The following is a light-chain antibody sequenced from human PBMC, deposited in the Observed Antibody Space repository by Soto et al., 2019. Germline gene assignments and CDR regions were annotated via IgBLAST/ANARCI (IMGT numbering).Light chain of an antibody. Sequence: EIVLPQSPATLSWSPGKGANLSGRASQSVSSNLAWYQQKPGQAPRLLIYGASNRATGIPDRFSGSGSGTDFTLTISRLEPEDFAVYYCQQYGSSGTFGQGTKVDIK. CDR2: GAS. CDR1: QSVSSN. J-gene: IGKJ1*01. CDR3: QQYGSSGT. V-gene: IGKV3-20*01.